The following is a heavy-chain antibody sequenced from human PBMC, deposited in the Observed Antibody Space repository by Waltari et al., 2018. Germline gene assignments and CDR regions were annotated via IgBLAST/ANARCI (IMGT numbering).Heavy chain of an antibody. J-gene: IGHJ5*02. CDR2: NSDNNCHT. Sequence: QVQLVQSGAEVKKPGASVKVSCKASGYTFSDYGISWVRQAPGQGLEGMGWNSDNNCHTNHAQKFQGRVIMTKDTSTTTVYMELRYLTSDDTAIYYCARERHRLMEVGYLMALDPWGQGTLVTVAS. CDR3: ARERHRLMEVGYLMALDP. V-gene: IGHV1-18*01. D-gene: IGHD2-8*02. CDR1: GYTFSDYG.